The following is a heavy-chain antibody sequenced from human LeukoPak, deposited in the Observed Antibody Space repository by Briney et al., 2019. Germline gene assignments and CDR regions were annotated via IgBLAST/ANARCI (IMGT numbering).Heavy chain of an antibody. Sequence: GASVKVSCKASGYTFTGYYMHWVRQAPGQGLEWMGWINPNSGGTNYAQKFQGRVTMTRDTSISTAYMELSRLRSDDTAVYYCARIKDGYNPYDAFDIWGQGTMVTVSS. CDR1: GYTFTGYY. J-gene: IGHJ3*02. CDR2: INPNSGGT. D-gene: IGHD5-24*01. CDR3: ARIKDGYNPYDAFDI. V-gene: IGHV1-2*02.